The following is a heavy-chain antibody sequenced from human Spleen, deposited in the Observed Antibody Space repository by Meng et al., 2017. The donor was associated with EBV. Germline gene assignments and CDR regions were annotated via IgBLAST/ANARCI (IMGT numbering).Heavy chain of an antibody. J-gene: IGHJ4*02. CDR3: ARGLGGHYPTMEY. D-gene: IGHD3-22*01. CDR1: GASIDSSDW. CDR2: IHHSGTT. Sequence: VPRQDAGPGLGKPSGTLSLTCAVSGASIDSSDWWTWVRQAPGKGLEWIGEIHHSGTTNYNPSLESRVTISIDKSDNQFSLKLTSVTAADTAVYYCARGLGGHYPTMEYWGQGTLVTVSS. V-gene: IGHV4-4*02.